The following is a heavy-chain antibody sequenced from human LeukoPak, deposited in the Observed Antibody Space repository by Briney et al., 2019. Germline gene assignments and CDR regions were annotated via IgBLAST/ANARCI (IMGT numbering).Heavy chain of an antibody. V-gene: IGHV6-1*01. CDR3: ARDVSGTDYFYYMDV. D-gene: IGHD6-19*01. J-gene: IGHJ6*03. CDR1: RDSVSSNTAA. CDR2: TYYRSKWFY. Sequence: SQTLSLTCAISRDSVSSNTAAWSWLRQSPSRGLEWLGRTYYRSKWFYDYAASVKSRITINPDTSKNQFSLQLYSVTPDDTAMYYCARDVSGTDYFYYMDVWGKGTTVTVSS.